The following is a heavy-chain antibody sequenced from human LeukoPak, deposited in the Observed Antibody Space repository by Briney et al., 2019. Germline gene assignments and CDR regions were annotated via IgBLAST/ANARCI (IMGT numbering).Heavy chain of an antibody. CDR2: INTNAGNP. D-gene: IGHD2-2*01. CDR3: ARGIGVSAAIPVPNYYGMDV. Sequence: ASVKVSCKASGYTFTSYAMNWVRQAPGQGLEWMGWINTNAGNPTYAQAFTGRVVFSLDTSVSTAYLQISSLKAEDTAVYYCARGIGVSAAIPVPNYYGMDVWGQGTTVTVSS. CDR1: GYTFTSYA. V-gene: IGHV7-4-1*02. J-gene: IGHJ6*02.